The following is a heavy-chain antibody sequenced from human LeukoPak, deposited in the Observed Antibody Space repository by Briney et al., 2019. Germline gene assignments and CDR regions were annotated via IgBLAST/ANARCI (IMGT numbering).Heavy chain of an antibody. D-gene: IGHD3-22*01. CDR1: GYTFTGYY. V-gene: IGHV1-2*02. CDR3: ARDQVGYSDSSNYYSHIFDY. J-gene: IGHJ4*02. CDR2: INPNSGGT. Sequence: GASVKVSCKASGYTFTGYYVHWVRQAPGQGLEWMGWINPNSGGTFYPRNFQGRVTMTRDTSTTTAYMELSRLRSDDTAVYYCARDQVGYSDSSNYYSHIFDYWGRGTLVTVSS.